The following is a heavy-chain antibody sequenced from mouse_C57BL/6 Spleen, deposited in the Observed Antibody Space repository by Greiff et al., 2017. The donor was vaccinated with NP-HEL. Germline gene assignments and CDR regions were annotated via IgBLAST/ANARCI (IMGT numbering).Heavy chain of an antibody. D-gene: IGHD1-1*01. J-gene: IGHJ4*01. Sequence: EVKVVESGGGLVQPKGSLKLSCAASGFSFNTYAMNWVRQAPGKGLEWVARIRSKSNNYATYYADSVKDRFTISRDDSESMLYLQMNNLKTEDTAMYYCVRHRYGAMDYWGQGTSVTVSS. CDR2: IRSKSNNYAT. CDR3: VRHRYGAMDY. V-gene: IGHV10-1*01. CDR1: GFSFNTYA.